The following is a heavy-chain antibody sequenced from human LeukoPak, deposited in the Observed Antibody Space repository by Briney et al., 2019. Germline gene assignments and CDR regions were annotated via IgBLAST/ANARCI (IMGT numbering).Heavy chain of an antibody. V-gene: IGHV4-59*01. CDR2: IYYSGST. J-gene: IGHJ3*02. CDR3: ATSYSSGWSNAFDI. CDR1: GGSISSYY. Sequence: PSETLSLTCTVSGGSISSYYWSWIRQPPGKGLEWIGHIYYSGSTNYNPSLKSRVTISVDTSKNQFSLKLSSVTAADTAVYYCATSYSSGWSNAFDIWGQGTMVTVSS. D-gene: IGHD6-19*01.